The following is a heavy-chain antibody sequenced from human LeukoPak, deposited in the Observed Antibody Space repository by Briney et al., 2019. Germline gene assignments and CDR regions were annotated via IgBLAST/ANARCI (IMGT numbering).Heavy chain of an antibody. V-gene: IGHV1-69*04. D-gene: IGHD4-11*01. CDR1: GGTFSSYA. Sequence: GASVKVSCKASGGTFSSYAISWVRQAPGQGLEWMGRIIPIFGIANYAQKFQGRVTITADKSTSTAYMELSSLRSEDTAVYYCASRYGTTSNSENWGQGTLVTVSS. CDR3: ASRYGTTSNSEN. J-gene: IGHJ4*02. CDR2: IIPIFGIA.